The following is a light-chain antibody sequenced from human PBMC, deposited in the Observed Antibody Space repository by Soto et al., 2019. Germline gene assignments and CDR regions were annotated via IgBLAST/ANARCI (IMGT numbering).Light chain of an antibody. J-gene: IGKJ2*01. CDR2: AAS. Sequence: DIQMTQSPSSLYASVGDSVTITCRASQSISSYLNWYQQKPGKAPKLLIYAASSLQSGVPSRFSGSGSGTDFTLTISSLQPEDFATYYCQQSYRSVMYTFGQGTKLEIK. CDR1: QSISSY. V-gene: IGKV1-39*01. CDR3: QQSYRSVMYT.